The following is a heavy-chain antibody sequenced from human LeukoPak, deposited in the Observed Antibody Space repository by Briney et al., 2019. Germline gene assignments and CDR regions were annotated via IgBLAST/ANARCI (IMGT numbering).Heavy chain of an antibody. D-gene: IGHD2-2*01. CDR1: GGSFSGYY. CDR2: INHSGST. V-gene: IGHV4-34*01. J-gene: IGHJ4*02. Sequence: PSETLSLTCAVHGGSFSGYYWSWIRQPPGKGLEWIGEINHSGSTNYNPSLKSRVTISVDTSKNQFSLKLSSVTAADTAVYYCARDRAGLMSSWGQGTLVTVSS. CDR3: ARDRAGLMSS.